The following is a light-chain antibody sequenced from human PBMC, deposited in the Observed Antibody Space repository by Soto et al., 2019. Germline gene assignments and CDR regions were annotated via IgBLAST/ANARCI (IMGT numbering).Light chain of an antibody. CDR2: EGT. Sequence: LTQPASVSGSPGQSITISCSGTTSDVGGYNLVSWYQQHTAKAPKLLIYEGTQRPSGVSSRFSGSKSGNTASLTISGLQAEDEADYYCCSYASSSSYVFGTGTKGTVL. V-gene: IGLV2-23*01. CDR3: CSYASSSSYV. CDR1: TSDVGGYNL. J-gene: IGLJ1*01.